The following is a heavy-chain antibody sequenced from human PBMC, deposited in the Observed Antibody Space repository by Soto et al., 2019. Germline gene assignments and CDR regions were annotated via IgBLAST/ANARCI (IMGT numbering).Heavy chain of an antibody. D-gene: IGHD1-1*01. CDR1: GFSLDDYS. J-gene: IGHJ6*02. V-gene: IGHV3-9*01. CDR3: AKGVRRTWTEMAV. CDR2: ISWNSDKR. Sequence: EVQLVESGGDLVQPGASLRLSCAGFGFSLDDYSMHWVRQAPGKGLEWVSGISWNSDKRGFAASVRGRFTVSKDSAKNSLYLQMNSLRIEDTALYYCAKGVRRTWTEMAVWGQGTAVIVSS.